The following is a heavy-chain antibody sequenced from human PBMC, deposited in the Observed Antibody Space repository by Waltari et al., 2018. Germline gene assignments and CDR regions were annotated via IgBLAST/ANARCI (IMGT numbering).Heavy chain of an antibody. J-gene: IGHJ1*01. V-gene: IGHV4-39*07. Sequence: QLQLQESGPGLVKHSETLSLTCTVSRCSIRSSSYYLGWIRHPPGKGLEWIGSIYYSGSTYYNPSLKSRVTISVDTSKNQFSLKRSSVTAADTAVYYCEREWDTAMVRGDFQHWGQGTLVTVSS. CDR3: EREWDTAMVRGDFQH. CDR2: IYYSGST. CDR1: RCSIRSSSYY. D-gene: IGHD5-18*01.